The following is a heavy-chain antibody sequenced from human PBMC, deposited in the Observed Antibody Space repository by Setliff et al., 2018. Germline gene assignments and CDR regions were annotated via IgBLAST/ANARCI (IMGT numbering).Heavy chain of an antibody. CDR3: ARDGGEY. V-gene: IGHV3-7*01. J-gene: IGHJ4*02. D-gene: IGHD3-16*01. CDR1: GFTFSNYG. CDR2: IKQDGSEK. Sequence: PGGSLRLSCVASGFTFSNYGMHWVRQASGKGLEWVANIKQDGSEKYYVDSVKGRFTISRDNAKNSLYLQMNSLRAEDTAVYYCARDGGEYWGQGTLVTVSS.